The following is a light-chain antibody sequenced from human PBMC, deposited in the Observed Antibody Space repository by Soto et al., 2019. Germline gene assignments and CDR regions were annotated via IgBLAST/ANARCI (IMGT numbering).Light chain of an antibody. CDR2: GNS. V-gene: IGLV1-40*01. Sequence: CTGSSSNIGAGYDVHWYQQLPGTAPKLLIYGNSNRPSGVPDRFSGSKSGTSASLAITGLQAEDEADYYCQSYDSSLSGVFGTGTKLTVL. CDR3: QSYDSSLSGV. CDR1: SSNIGAGYD. J-gene: IGLJ1*01.